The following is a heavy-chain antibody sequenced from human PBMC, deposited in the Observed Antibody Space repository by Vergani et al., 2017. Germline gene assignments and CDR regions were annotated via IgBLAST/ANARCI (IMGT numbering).Heavy chain of an antibody. CDR3: AKIQYCSGGSCPQGAFDI. Sequence: QVQLVQSGAEVKKPGASVKVSCKASGYTFTGYYMHWVRQAPGQGLEWMGWINPNSGGTNYAQKFQGRVTMTRDTSISTAYMELSRLRSDDTAVYYCAKIQYCSGGSCPQGAFDIWGQGTMVTVSS. V-gene: IGHV1-2*02. D-gene: IGHD2-15*01. CDR1: GYTFTGYY. J-gene: IGHJ3*02. CDR2: INPNSGGT.